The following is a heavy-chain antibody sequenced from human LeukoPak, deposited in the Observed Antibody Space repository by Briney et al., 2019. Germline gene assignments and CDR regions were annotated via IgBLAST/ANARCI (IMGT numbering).Heavy chain of an antibody. CDR2: IKQDESDR. V-gene: IGHV3-7*03. J-gene: IGHJ6*03. CDR1: GFTFSDYW. CDR3: AKGYYYYYYMDV. Sequence: GGSLRLSCAASGFTFSDYWMTWVRQAPGKGLEWVANIKQDESDRYYVDSVKGRFTISRDNAKNSLYLQMNSLRAEDTAVYYCAKGYYYYYYMDVWGKGTTVTVSS.